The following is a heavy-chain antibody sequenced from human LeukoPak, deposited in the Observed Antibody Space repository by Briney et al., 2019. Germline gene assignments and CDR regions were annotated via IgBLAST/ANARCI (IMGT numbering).Heavy chain of an antibody. CDR1: GGSISSYY. CDR2: IYYSGST. V-gene: IGHV4-59*08. D-gene: IGHD3-22*01. CDR3: ARHNLGWYYYDSSGYLPEYYFDY. J-gene: IGHJ4*02. Sequence: SETLSLTCTVSGGSISSYYWSWIRQPPGKGLEWIGYIYYSGSTNYNPSLKSRVIISVDTSKNQFSLKLSSVTAADTAVYYCARHNLGWYYYDSSGYLPEYYFDYWGQGTLVTVSS.